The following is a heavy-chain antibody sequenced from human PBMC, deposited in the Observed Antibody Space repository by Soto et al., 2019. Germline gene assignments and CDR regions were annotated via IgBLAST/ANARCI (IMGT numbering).Heavy chain of an antibody. CDR2: ISSNGGST. J-gene: IGHJ4*02. CDR3: ASVIYYYGWGTYGTPDY. V-gene: IGHV3-64*01. Sequence: EVQLVESGGGLVQPGGSLRLSCAASGFTFSSYGMHWVRQAPGKGLEYVSGISSNGGSTYYANSVKGRFTISRDYSKDTLYLQMGSLRAEDVAVYYCASVIYYYGWGTYGTPDYWGQGTLVTVSS. CDR1: GFTFSSYG. D-gene: IGHD3-10*01.